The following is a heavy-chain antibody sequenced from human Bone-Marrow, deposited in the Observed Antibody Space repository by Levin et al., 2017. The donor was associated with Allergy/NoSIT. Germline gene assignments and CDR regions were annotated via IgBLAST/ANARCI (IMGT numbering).Heavy chain of an antibody. V-gene: IGHV1-2*02. CDR2: INPNSGGT. CDR1: GYTFTGYY. J-gene: IGHJ5*02. D-gene: IGHD6-13*01. Sequence: ASVKVSCKASGYTFTGYYMHWVRQAPGQGLEWMGWINPNSGGTNYAQKFQGRVTMTRDTSISTAYMELSRLRSDDTAVYYCARGGDIAAAVPHNWFDPWGQGTLVTVSS. CDR3: ARGGDIAAAVPHNWFDP.